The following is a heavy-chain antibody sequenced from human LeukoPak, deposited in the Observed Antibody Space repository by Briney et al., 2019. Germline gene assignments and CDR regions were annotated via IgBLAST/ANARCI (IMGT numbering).Heavy chain of an antibody. CDR1: GGSFSGYY. CDR2: INHSGST. Sequence: PSETLSLTCAVYGGSFSGYYWSWIRQPPGKGLEWIGEINHSGSTNYSPSLKSRVTISVDTSKTQFSLKLSSVTAANTAVYYCARGSENYYDSSGLDYWGQGTLVTVSS. V-gene: IGHV4-34*01. J-gene: IGHJ4*02. CDR3: ARGSENYYDSSGLDY. D-gene: IGHD3-22*01.